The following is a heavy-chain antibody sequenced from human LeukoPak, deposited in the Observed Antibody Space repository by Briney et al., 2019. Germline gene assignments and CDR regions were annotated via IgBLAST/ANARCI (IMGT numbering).Heavy chain of an antibody. Sequence: SETLSLTCTVSGGSISSYYWSWIRQPPGKGLEWIGYIYYSGSTNYNPSLESRVTISVDTSKNQFSLKLSSVTAADTAVYYCARGVYYYYDSSGYYYVALFDYWGQGTLVTVSS. J-gene: IGHJ4*02. D-gene: IGHD3-22*01. V-gene: IGHV4-59*01. CDR3: ARGVYYYYDSSGYYYVALFDY. CDR2: IYYSGST. CDR1: GGSISSYY.